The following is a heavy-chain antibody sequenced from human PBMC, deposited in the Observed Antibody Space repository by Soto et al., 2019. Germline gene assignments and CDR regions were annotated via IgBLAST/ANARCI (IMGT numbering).Heavy chain of an antibody. CDR2: INSDGSST. CDR3: ARVGYYYDSSGYYPFDY. V-gene: IGHV3-74*01. Sequence: EVQLVESGGGLVQPGGSLRLSCAASGFTLSSYWMHWVRQAPGKGLVWVSRINSDGSSTSYADSVKGRFTISRDNAKSTLYLQMNCLRAEDTAVYYCARVGYYYDSSGYYPFDYWGPGNPGHRLL. J-gene: IGHJ4*02. D-gene: IGHD3-22*01. CDR1: GFTLSSYW.